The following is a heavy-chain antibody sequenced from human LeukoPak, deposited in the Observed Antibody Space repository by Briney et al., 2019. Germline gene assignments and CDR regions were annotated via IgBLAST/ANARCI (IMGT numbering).Heavy chain of an antibody. Sequence: SQTLSLTCAISGDSVSSNSAAWNWIRQSPSRGLEWLGRTYYGSKWYNDYAVSVKSRITINPDTSKNQFSLQLNSVTPEDTAVYYCARAPVRDYVWGSYTTNWFDPWGQGTLVTVSS. CDR1: GDSVSSNSAA. CDR3: ARAPVRDYVWGSYTTNWFDP. V-gene: IGHV6-1*01. D-gene: IGHD3-16*01. J-gene: IGHJ5*02. CDR2: TYYGSKWYN.